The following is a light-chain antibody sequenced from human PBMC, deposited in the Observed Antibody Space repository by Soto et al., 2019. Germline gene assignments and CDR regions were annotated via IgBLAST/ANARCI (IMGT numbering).Light chain of an antibody. CDR1: SSNIGAGYD. CDR3: QSYDSSLSGSNV. V-gene: IGLV1-40*01. J-gene: IGLJ1*01. CDR2: GNS. Sequence: QSALTQPPSVSGAPGQRGTISCTGSSSNIGAGYDVHWYQQLPGTAPKLLIYGNSNRPSGVPDRFSGSKSGTSASLAITGLQAEDEADYYCQSYDSSLSGSNVFGTGTKVTVL.